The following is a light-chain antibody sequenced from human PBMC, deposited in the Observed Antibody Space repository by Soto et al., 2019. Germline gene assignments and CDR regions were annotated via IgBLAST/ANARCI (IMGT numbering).Light chain of an antibody. J-gene: IGKJ5*01. Sequence: EIVLTQSPATLSLSPGERATLSCRASQSVNTYLAWYQQKPGQAPRLLIYGASNRAPGIPARFSGSGSGTDFTLTISSLEPEDFAVYYCQQRSNWPPTFGQGTRLEIK. CDR2: GAS. V-gene: IGKV3-11*01. CDR3: QQRSNWPPT. CDR1: QSVNTY.